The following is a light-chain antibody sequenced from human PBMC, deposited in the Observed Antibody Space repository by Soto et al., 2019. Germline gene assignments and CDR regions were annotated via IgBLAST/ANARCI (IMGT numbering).Light chain of an antibody. Sequence: EIVLTQSPGTLSLSPGERATLSCRASQSVSSSYLAWYQQKPGQAPRLLIYGASRRATGIPDRFSGSGSGTYFTLTIIRLEPEDFAVDYCQQYGSSPLTFGGGTKVEIK. V-gene: IGKV3-20*01. J-gene: IGKJ4*01. CDR2: GAS. CDR1: QSVSSSY. CDR3: QQYGSSPLT.